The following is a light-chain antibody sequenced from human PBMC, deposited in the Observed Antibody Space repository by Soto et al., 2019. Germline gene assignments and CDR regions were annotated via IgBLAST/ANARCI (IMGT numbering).Light chain of an antibody. CDR3: QQRARWPST. Sequence: VLTQSPDIPSLSPGQTATLSCRASESVDRYVAWYQQKVGQAPRLLIYDAFTRATGVAARFSGSGSATDFTLTISSLEPDDFAVYYCQQRARWPSTFGPGTKVEIK. V-gene: IGKV3-11*01. J-gene: IGKJ2*02. CDR2: DAF. CDR1: ESVDRY.